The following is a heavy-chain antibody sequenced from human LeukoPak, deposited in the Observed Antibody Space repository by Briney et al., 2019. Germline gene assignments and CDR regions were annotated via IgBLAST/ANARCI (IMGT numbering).Heavy chain of an antibody. CDR3: ARGFEDYFLYPYYMDV. D-gene: IGHD2/OR15-2a*01. J-gene: IGHJ6*03. CDR1: GFTFSSYA. V-gene: IGHV3-30*04. CDR2: ISYDGSNK. Sequence: PGGSLRLSCAASGFTFSSYAMHWVRQAPGKGLEWVAVISYDGSNKYYADSVKGRFTISRDNSKNTLYLQMNSLRAEDTAVYYCARGFEDYFLYPYYMDVWGKGTTVTVSS.